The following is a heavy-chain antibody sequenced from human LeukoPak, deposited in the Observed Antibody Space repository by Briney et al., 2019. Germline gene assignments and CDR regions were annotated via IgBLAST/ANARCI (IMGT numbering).Heavy chain of an antibody. CDR1: GFTFSSYS. CDR3: ARGGRLTMIWNGAFDI. CDR2: INWNGGST. Sequence: GGSLRLSCAAPGFTFSSYSMNWVRQAPGKGLEWVSGINWNGGSTGYADSVKGRFTISRDNAKNSLYLQMNSLRAEDTALYYCARGGRLTMIWNGAFDIWGQGTMVTVSS. V-gene: IGHV3-20*04. D-gene: IGHD3-22*01. J-gene: IGHJ3*02.